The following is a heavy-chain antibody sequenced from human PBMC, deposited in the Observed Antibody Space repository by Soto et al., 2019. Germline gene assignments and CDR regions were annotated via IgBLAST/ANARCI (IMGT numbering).Heavy chain of an antibody. CDR2: ISAYNGNT. D-gene: IGHD2-15*01. V-gene: IGHV1-18*01. Sequence: QVQLVQSGAEVKKPGASVKVSCKASGYTFTSYGISWVRQAPGQGLEWMGWISAYNGNTNYAQKLQGRVTMTTDTSTSTAYMELRRLRSDDTAVYYCARDMGIVVEVAATPLWFAPWGQGTLVTVSS. J-gene: IGHJ5*02. CDR1: GYTFTSYG. CDR3: ARDMGIVVEVAATPLWFAP.